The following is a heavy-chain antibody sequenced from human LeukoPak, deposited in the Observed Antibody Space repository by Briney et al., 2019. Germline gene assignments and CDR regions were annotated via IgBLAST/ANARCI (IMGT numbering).Heavy chain of an antibody. Sequence: PGESLKISCQGSGYSFTSYWIGWVRQLPGKGLEWMGIMYPGESDTRYSPSFQGQVTISADKSISTAYLQWSSLQASDTAMYYCARVQTGTGSFDYWGQGTLVTVSS. V-gene: IGHV5-51*01. CDR2: MYPGESDT. J-gene: IGHJ4*02. CDR3: ARVQTGTGSFDY. CDR1: GYSFTSYW. D-gene: IGHD1-1*01.